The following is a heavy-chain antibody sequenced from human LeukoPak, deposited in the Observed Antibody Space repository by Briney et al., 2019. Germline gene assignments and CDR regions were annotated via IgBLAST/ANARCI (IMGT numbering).Heavy chain of an antibody. D-gene: IGHD5-18*01. CDR1: GGSISSSPYY. Sequence: SETLSLTCTVSGGSISSSPYYWGWIRQPPGKGLEWIGSIYYSGTTHYSPSLESRVTMSVDTSKNQFSLKLASVTAADTAIYYRAKGAGGFSYYNWFDPWGQGTLVTVSS. J-gene: IGHJ5*02. CDR3: AKGAGGFSYYNWFDP. CDR2: IYYSGTT. V-gene: IGHV4-39*07.